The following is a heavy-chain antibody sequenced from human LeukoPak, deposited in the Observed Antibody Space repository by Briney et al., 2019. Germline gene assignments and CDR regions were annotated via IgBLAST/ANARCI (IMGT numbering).Heavy chain of an antibody. CDR2: IKSKNDGGTT. D-gene: IGHD5-18*01. V-gene: IGHV3-15*01. J-gene: IGHJ4*02. Sequence: GGSLRLSCAASGFTFTSAWMSWVRQAPGKGLEWVGRIKSKNDGGTTNYAAPVKGRFTISRDDSKNTLYLQMNSLKTEDTAVYCCTTLSSLCGYSYGTEKPYFDYWGQGTLVTVSS. CDR1: GFTFTSAW. CDR3: TTLSSLCGYSYGTEKPYFDY.